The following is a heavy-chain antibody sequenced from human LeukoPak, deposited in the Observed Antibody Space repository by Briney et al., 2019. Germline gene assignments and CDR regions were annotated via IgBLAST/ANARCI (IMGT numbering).Heavy chain of an antibody. V-gene: IGHV1-69*13. CDR2: IVPIIGTA. J-gene: IGHJ4*02. D-gene: IGHD2-15*01. Sequence: ASVKVSCKASGGTFHSYIVTWVRPAPGQGLEWMGGIVPIIGTANYAQKFQGRVTITADDSTSTAYMELRSLRSEDTAIYYCARDQRPSCLGGICYSGDYWGQGTLVTVTS. CDR3: ARDQRPSCLGGICYSGDY. CDR1: GGTFHSYI.